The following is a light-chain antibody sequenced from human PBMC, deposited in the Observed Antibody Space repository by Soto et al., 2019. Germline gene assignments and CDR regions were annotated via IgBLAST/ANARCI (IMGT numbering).Light chain of an antibody. Sequence: DLQMTQSPSSVSASVGDSVTITCRASQNIFSWLAWYQHKPGKAPNLLISAASTLQSGVPSRFSGSGSGTDFTLTISSLQPEDVATYYCQQASTYPLTFGGGTKVEIK. CDR3: QQASTYPLT. CDR1: QNIFSW. J-gene: IGKJ4*01. CDR2: AAS. V-gene: IGKV1-12*01.